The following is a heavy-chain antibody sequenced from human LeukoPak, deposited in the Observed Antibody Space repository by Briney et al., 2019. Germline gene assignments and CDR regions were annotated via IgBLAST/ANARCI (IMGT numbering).Heavy chain of an antibody. CDR2: INHSGST. CDR1: GGSFSGYY. D-gene: IGHD3-16*01. Sequence: SETLSLTCAVYGGSFSGYYWSWIRQPPGKGLEWIGEINHSGSTNYNPSLKSRVTISVDTSKNQFSLKLSSVTAADTAVYHCARRVAWGGFDYWGQGTLVTVSS. CDR3: ARRVAWGGFDY. J-gene: IGHJ4*02. V-gene: IGHV4-34*01.